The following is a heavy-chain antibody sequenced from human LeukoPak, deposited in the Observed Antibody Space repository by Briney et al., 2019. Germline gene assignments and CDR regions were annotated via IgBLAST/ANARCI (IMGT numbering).Heavy chain of an antibody. J-gene: IGHJ4*02. CDR3: AKDQISSGWYGNQGN. D-gene: IGHD6-19*01. V-gene: IGHV3-48*03. Sequence: AGGSLRLSCAASGFTLSSYETNWVRQAPGKGLEWVSYISSSGSTIYYADSVKGRFTISRDNSKNTLYLQMNSLRAEDTAVYYCAKDQISSGWYGNQGNWGQGTLVTVSS. CDR2: ISSSGSTI. CDR1: GFTLSSYE.